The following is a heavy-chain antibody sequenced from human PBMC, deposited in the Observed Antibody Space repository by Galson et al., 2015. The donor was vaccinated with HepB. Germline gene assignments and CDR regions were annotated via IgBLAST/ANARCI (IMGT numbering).Heavy chain of an antibody. CDR2: IDPSDSYT. D-gene: IGHD2-2*02. CDR3: ARQGHDCSSTSCYILNWFDP. V-gene: IGHV5-10-1*01. J-gene: IGHJ5*02. CDR1: GYRFNNYW. Sequence: QSGAEVKKPGESLRISCKASGYRFNNYWIGWVRQMPGKGLEWMGRIDPSDSYTNYSPSFQGHVTISADKSISTAYLQWSSLKASDTAMYYCARQGHDCSSTSCYILNWFDPWGQGTLVTVSS.